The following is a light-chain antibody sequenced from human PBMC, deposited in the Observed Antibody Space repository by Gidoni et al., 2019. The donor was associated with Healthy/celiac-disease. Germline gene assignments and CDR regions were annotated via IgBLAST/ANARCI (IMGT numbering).Light chain of an antibody. CDR2: AAS. CDR3: QQLNSYPPYT. Sequence: IQLTQSPSFLSASVGDRVTITCQSSQGISSYLAWYHQKPGKAPKLLIYAASSLQSGVPSSLSGSGSWTEFTLTISSLQPEDFATYYCQQLNSYPPYTFGQGTKLEIK. V-gene: IGKV1-9*01. J-gene: IGKJ2*01. CDR1: QGISSY.